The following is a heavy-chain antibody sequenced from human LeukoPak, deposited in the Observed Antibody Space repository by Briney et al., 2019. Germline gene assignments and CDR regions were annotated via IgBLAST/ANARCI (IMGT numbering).Heavy chain of an antibody. J-gene: IGHJ4*02. CDR2: INPNSGGT. D-gene: IGHD6-19*01. Sequence: ASVKVSCKASGYTFTGYYMHWVRQAPGQGLEWMGWINPNSGGTNYAQKFQGRVTMTRDTSISTAYMELSRLRSDDTAVYYCARERYSSGRRGVGYWGQGTLVTVSS. CDR3: ARERYSSGRRGVGY. V-gene: IGHV1-2*02. CDR1: GYTFTGYY.